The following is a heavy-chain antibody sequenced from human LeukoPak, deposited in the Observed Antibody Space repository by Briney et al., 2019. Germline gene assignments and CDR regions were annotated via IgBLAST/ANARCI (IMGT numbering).Heavy chain of an antibody. Sequence: PSETLSLTCAVYVGSFSGYHWNWIRQPPGEGPEWIGEVNESGDTNINPSLRSRVILSVDTSMNQFSLKLISVTAADTGVYYCARGQGATVPKVGKNWFDPWGHGTRVIVSP. V-gene: IGHV4-34*01. J-gene: IGHJ5*02. CDR1: VGSFSGYH. CDR2: VNESGDT. D-gene: IGHD1-26*01. CDR3: ARGQGATVPKVGKNWFDP.